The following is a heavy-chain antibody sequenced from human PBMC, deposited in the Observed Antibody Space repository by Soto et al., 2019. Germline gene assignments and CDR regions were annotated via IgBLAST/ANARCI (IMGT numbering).Heavy chain of an antibody. CDR1: GGTFSSYT. Sequence: QVQLVQSGAEVKKPGSSVKVSCKASGGTFSSYTISWVRQAPGQGLEWMGRIIPILGIANYAQKFQGRVTTTADKATSTAYMELSSLRSEDTAVYYCAADYGDNDYWGQGTLVTVSS. CDR2: IIPILGIA. J-gene: IGHJ4*02. V-gene: IGHV1-69*02. D-gene: IGHD4-17*01. CDR3: AADYGDNDY.